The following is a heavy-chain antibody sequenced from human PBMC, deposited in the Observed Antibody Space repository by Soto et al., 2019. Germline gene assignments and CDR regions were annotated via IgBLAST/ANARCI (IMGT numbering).Heavy chain of an antibody. J-gene: IGHJ6*02. Sequence: EVQLVESGGGLVQPGGSLRLSCAASGFTFSTYSMNWVRQAPGKGLEWISDITTSSSTIYYADSVKGRFTISRDNAQKSLYLQMNSLRVEDTAVYYWARRAVWGQGTTVTVS. V-gene: IGHV3-48*01. CDR1: GFTFSTYS. CDR3: ARRAV. CDR2: ITTSSSTI.